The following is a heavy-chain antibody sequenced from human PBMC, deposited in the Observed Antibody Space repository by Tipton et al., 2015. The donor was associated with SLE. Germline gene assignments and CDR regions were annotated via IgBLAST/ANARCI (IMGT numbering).Heavy chain of an antibody. Sequence: TLSLTCTVSSDSISSSSYYWGWVRQPPGEGLEWIGSILYTGSTYYNPSLRSRITISLDTSKSQFSLKLSSVTVADTAVYYCGRHRRSVNLPDGYFDLWGRGTLVTVSS. D-gene: IGHD1-14*01. J-gene: IGHJ2*01. CDR2: ILYTGST. V-gene: IGHV4-39*07. CDR1: SDSISSSSYY. CDR3: GRHRRSVNLPDGYFDL.